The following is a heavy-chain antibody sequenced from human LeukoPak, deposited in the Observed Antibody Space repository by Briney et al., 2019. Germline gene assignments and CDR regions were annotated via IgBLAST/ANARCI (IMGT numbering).Heavy chain of an antibody. V-gene: IGHV3-74*01. J-gene: IGHJ6*03. CDR3: ARVNYDSSGYSYYYYHYMDV. CDR2: INSDGSST. CDR1: GFTFSGYW. Sequence: GGSLRLSCAASGFTFSGYWMHWVRQAPGKGLVWVSRINSDGSSTTYADSVKGRFTISRDNAKNTVYLQMNSLRAEDTAIYYCARVNYDSSGYSYYYYHYMDVWGKGTTVTVSS. D-gene: IGHD3-22*01.